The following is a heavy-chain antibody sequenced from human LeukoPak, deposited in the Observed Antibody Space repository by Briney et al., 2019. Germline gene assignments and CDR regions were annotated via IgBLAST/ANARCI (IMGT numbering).Heavy chain of an antibody. Sequence: GGSLRLSCAASGFTFTNAWMSWVRQAPGKGLEWVGRIKSKTNGGTTDYAAPLKGRFTISRDDSKNTLYLQLNSLKTEDIAVYYCTAARGYSYLYWGQGTLVTVSS. V-gene: IGHV3-15*01. CDR3: TAARGYSYLY. J-gene: IGHJ4*02. D-gene: IGHD5-18*01. CDR2: IKSKTNGGTT. CDR1: GFTFTNAW.